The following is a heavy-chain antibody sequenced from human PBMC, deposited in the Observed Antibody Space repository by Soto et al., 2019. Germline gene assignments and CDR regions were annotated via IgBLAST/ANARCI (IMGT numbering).Heavy chain of an antibody. CDR3: ARKVASSDDAFDI. V-gene: IGHV1-69*06. J-gene: IGHJ3*02. CDR2: IIPLFGTT. Sequence: QVQLVQSGAEVKKPGSSVKVSCKASGDTFSSYTITWVRQAPGQGLEWMGGIIPLFGTTYYAQKFHGRVTFTADTYTSTAYMELSSLNSEDRAVYYCARKVASSDDAFDIWGQGTMVTVSS. CDR1: GDTFSSYT.